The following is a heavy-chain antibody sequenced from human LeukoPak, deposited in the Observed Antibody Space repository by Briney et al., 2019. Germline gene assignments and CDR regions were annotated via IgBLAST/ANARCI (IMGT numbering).Heavy chain of an antibody. J-gene: IGHJ4*02. Sequence: PGGSLRLSCAGSGFPFSNYWMAWVRQAPGKGPEWVANIKQDGSEEYYADSVKGRFTISRDNGKNSLNLQMNSLRAEDTAVYYCARWAGVTDYWGQGTLVTVSS. V-gene: IGHV3-7*01. D-gene: IGHD5-18*01. CDR2: IKQDGSEE. CDR3: ARWAGVTDY. CDR1: GFPFSNYW.